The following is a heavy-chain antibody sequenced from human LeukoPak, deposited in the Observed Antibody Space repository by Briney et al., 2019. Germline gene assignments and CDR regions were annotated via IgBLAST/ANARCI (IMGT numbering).Heavy chain of an antibody. V-gene: IGHV4-59*01. CDR3: ARGAKQLELRGSFDP. J-gene: IGHJ5*02. D-gene: IGHD1-7*01. CDR2: IYYSGST. CDR1: GGSISSYY. Sequence: SETLSLTCTVSGGSISSYYWSWIRQPPGKGLEWIGYIYYSGSTNYNPSLKSRVTISVDTSKNQFSLKLSSVTATDTAVYYCARGAKQLELRGSFDPWGQGTLVTVSS.